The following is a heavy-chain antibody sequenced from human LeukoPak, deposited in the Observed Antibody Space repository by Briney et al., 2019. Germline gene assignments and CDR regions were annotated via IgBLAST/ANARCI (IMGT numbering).Heavy chain of an antibody. CDR1: GASISDYY. V-gene: IGHV4-4*09. J-gene: IGHJ5*02. D-gene: IGHD6-19*01. Sequence: SETLSLTCTVSGASISDYYWSWIRQPPGKGLEYIGYIYTSGSTNYNPSLKSRVTISVDTSKNQFSLKLNSVTAADTAVYYCARRRGIAVTGWFDPWGQGTLVTVSS. CDR3: ARRRGIAVTGWFDP. CDR2: IYTSGST.